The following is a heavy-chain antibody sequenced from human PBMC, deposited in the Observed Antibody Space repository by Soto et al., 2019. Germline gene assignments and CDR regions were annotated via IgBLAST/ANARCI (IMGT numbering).Heavy chain of an antibody. Sequence: GGSLRLSCAASGFTFSSYAMSWVRQAPGKGLEWVSAISGSGGSTYYADSVKGRFTISRDNSKNTLYLQMNSLRAEDMAVYYCAKDRFYQLLLSWFDPWGQGTLVTVSS. J-gene: IGHJ5*02. V-gene: IGHV3-23*01. D-gene: IGHD2-2*01. CDR1: GFTFSSYA. CDR2: ISGSGGST. CDR3: AKDRFYQLLLSWFDP.